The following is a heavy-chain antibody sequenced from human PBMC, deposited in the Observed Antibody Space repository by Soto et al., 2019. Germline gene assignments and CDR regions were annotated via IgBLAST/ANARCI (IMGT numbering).Heavy chain of an antibody. CDR3: ARVPYYDYVWGSSDY. D-gene: IGHD3-16*01. Sequence: SETLSLTCAVYGGSFSGYYWSWIRQPPGKGLEWIGEINHSGSTNYNPSLKSRVTISVDTSKNQFSLKLSSVTAADTAVYYCARVPYYDYVWGSSDYWGQGTLVTVSS. CDR2: INHSGST. J-gene: IGHJ4*02. V-gene: IGHV4-34*01. CDR1: GGSFSGYY.